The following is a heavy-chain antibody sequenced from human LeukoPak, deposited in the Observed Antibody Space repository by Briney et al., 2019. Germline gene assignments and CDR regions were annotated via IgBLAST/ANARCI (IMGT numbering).Heavy chain of an antibody. D-gene: IGHD2-15*01. CDR1: GYTFTSYY. CDR3: ARGYRRYCSGGSCYSEQRNWFDP. V-gene: IGHV1-46*01. CDR2: INPSGGST. J-gene: IGHJ5*02. Sequence: ASVKVSFKASGYTFTSYYMHWVRQAPGQGLEWMGIINPSGGSTSYAQKFQGRVTMTRDMSTSTVYMELSSLRSEDTAVYYCARGYRRYCSGGSCYSEQRNWFDPWGQGTLVTVSS.